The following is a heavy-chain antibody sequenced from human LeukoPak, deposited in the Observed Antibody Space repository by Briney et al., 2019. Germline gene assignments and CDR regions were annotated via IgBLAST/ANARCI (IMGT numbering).Heavy chain of an antibody. V-gene: IGHV3-21*01. D-gene: IGHD5-18*01. J-gene: IGHJ6*03. CDR1: EFTFSSYN. Sequence: PGGSLRLSCTASEFTFSSYNMNWVRQAPGKGLEWVSSISSSSNYIYYADSVKGRFTISRDNAKNSLFLQMNSLSVEDTAVYYCAREVSDTDFYYYYMDVWGKGTTVTISS. CDR2: ISSSSNYI. CDR3: AREVSDTDFYYYYMDV.